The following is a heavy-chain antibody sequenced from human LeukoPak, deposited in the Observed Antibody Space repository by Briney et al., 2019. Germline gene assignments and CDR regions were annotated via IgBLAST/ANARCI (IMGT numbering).Heavy chain of an antibody. J-gene: IGHJ5*02. V-gene: IGHV4-59*01. Sequence: PSETLSLTCTVSGGSISSYYWSWIRQPPVKGLEWIGYIYYSGSTNYNPSLKSRVTISVDTSKNQFSLKLSSVTAADTAVYYCARQYSSSWLAWFDPWGQGTLVTVSS. CDR3: ARQYSSSWLAWFDP. CDR2: IYYSGST. CDR1: GGSISSYY. D-gene: IGHD6-13*01.